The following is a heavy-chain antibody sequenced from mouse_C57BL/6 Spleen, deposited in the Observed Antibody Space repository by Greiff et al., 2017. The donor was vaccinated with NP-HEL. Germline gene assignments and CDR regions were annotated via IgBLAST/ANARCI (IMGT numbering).Heavy chain of an antibody. Sequence: VQLQQSGAELMKPGASVKLSCKATGYTFTGYWIEWVKQRPGHGLEWIGEILPGSGSTNYNEKFKGKATFTADKSSNTAYMQVSSLTTEDSAIYYCARRGNWDVESMDYWGQGTSVTVSS. V-gene: IGHV1-9*01. D-gene: IGHD4-1*01. CDR2: ILPGSGST. CDR1: GYTFTGYW. CDR3: ARRGNWDVESMDY. J-gene: IGHJ4*01.